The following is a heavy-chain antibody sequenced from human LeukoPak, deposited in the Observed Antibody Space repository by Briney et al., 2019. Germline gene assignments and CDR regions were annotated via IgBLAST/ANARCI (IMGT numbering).Heavy chain of an antibody. CDR3: AREYGSGSYKGTFDY. D-gene: IGHD3-10*01. CDR1: GGTFSSYA. Sequence: SVKVSCKASGGTFSSYAISWVRQAPGQGLEWMGRIIPILGIANYAQKFQGRVTITADKSTSTAYMELSSLRSEDTAVYYCAREYGSGSYKGTFDYWGQGTLVTVSS. J-gene: IGHJ4*02. V-gene: IGHV1-69*04. CDR2: IIPILGIA.